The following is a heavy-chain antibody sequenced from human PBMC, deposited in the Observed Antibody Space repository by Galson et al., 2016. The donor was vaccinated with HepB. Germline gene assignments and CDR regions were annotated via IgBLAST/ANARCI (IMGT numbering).Heavy chain of an antibody. J-gene: IGHJ4*02. CDR2: VSWDATTI. Sequence: SLRLSCAASGFTFDDYTMHWVRQAPGKGLEWVSLVSWDATTIYYADSVKGRFTISRDNSKNYLYLQMNSLTSEDTALYYCARETTIWGNGFQYWGQGTLVTVSS. V-gene: IGHV3-43*01. D-gene: IGHD4-23*01. CDR1: GFTFDDYT. CDR3: ARETTIWGNGFQY.